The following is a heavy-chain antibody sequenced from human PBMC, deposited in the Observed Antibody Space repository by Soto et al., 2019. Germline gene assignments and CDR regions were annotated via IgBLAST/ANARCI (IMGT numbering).Heavy chain of an antibody. CDR3: AAPARWYYFVYNWFDT. D-gene: IGHD6-13*01. CDR1: GGSISSSSYY. Sequence: ASETLSLTCTVSGGSISSSSYYWGWIRQPPGKGLEWIGSIYYSGSTYYNPSLKSRVTISVDTSKNQFSLKLSSVTAADTAVYYCAAPARWYYFVYNWFDTWGQGTLVTVSS. V-gene: IGHV4-39*01. CDR2: IYYSGST. J-gene: IGHJ5*02.